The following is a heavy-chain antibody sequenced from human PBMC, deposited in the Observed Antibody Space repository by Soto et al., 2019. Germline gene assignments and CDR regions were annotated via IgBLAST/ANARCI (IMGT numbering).Heavy chain of an antibody. Sequence: SEPLSLTCPVSVGSISTYYWNWIRQPAGKGLEWIGRIYVSGSANYNPSLKRRVIMSVATSKKQFSLKLRSVTAADTAVYYCARDFVESSGSYYSYHYAMDVWGPGTTVTVSS. CDR1: VGSISTYY. D-gene: IGHD3-22*01. CDR3: ARDFVESSGSYYSYHYAMDV. CDR2: IYVSGSA. V-gene: IGHV4-4*07. J-gene: IGHJ6*02.